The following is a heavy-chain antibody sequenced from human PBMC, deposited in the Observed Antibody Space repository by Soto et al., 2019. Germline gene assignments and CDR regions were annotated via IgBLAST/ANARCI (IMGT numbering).Heavy chain of an antibody. CDR1: GFTLSSYS. CDR2: ISSSSSYI. CDR3: AREDIVVVVAGYYGMDV. V-gene: IGHV3-21*01. J-gene: IGHJ6*02. D-gene: IGHD2-15*01. Sequence: PGGSLRLSCAASGFTLSSYSMNWVRQAPGKGLEWVSSISSSSSYIYYADSVKGRFTISRDNAKNSLYLQMNSLRAEDTAVYYCAREDIVVVVAGYYGMDVWGQGTTVTVSS.